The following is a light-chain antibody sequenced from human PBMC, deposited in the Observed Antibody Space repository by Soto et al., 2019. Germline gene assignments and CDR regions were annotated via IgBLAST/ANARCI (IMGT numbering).Light chain of an antibody. CDR2: EVT. CDR1: SADIGSDDY. CDR3: TSYTTTSALV. J-gene: IGLJ1*01. Sequence: SVPTLPPPVSASLGESMTISSTLDSADIGSDDYVSWYHQHTRTVPKLIIYEVTMRGSRASERVSRSTSGNAAYLSLSVLQPEDGADYYSTSYTTTSALVFGTGTKVTVL. V-gene: IGLV2-14*01.